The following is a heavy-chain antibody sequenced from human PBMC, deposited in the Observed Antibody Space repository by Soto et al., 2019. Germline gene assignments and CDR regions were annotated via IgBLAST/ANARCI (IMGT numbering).Heavy chain of an antibody. V-gene: IGHV6-1*01. J-gene: IGHJ6*02. CDR1: GAXVSSKSDA. D-gene: IGHD2-2*01. CDR2: TYYRSKWYN. Sequence: QXLSLTCAISGAXVSSKSDAWNWIRQSPSRGLEWLGRTYYRSKWYNDYAVSVKSRITINPEKSKNQFSLELNSVTTEATAVYYCGTFLSTTSPDVWGPGTTGTVS. CDR3: GTFLSTTSPDV.